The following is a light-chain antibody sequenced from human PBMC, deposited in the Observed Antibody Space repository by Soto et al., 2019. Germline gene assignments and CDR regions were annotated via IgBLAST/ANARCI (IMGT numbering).Light chain of an antibody. CDR2: WAS. V-gene: IGKV4-1*01. Sequence: DIVMTQSHNSLAVSLGERATINCKSSQSFLYSSNNKNYLAWYQQKPGQPPKQLIYWASTRESGVPDRFSGSGSGTDFTLTISSLQAEDVAVYYCQQYYSTPLTFGPGTKVDIK. CDR3: QQYYSTPLT. J-gene: IGKJ3*01. CDR1: QSFLYSSNNKNY.